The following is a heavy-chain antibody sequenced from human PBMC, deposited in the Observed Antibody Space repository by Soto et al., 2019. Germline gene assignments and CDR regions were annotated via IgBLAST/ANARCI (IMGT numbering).Heavy chain of an antibody. D-gene: IGHD3-3*01. CDR3: ARGWSGYLHYYGMDV. CDR1: GFTFSSYS. V-gene: IGHV3-21*01. Sequence: GGSLRLSCAASGFTFSSYSMNWVRQAPGKGLEWVSSISSSSSYIYYADSVKGRFTISRDNAKNSLYLQMNSLRAEDTAVYYCARGWSGYLHYYGMDVWGQGTTVTVS. CDR2: ISSSSSYI. J-gene: IGHJ6*02.